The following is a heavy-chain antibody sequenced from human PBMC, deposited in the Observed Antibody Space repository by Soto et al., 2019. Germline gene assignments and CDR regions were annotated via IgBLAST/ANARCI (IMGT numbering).Heavy chain of an antibody. CDR3: GSTYYNPSLKSRVTISVDTSKNQFSLKLSSVTAADTAVYYCASLYCSNGVCQYANQDRPDYGMDV. Sequence: PGGSLRLSCAASGFTFSSYAMSWARQAPGKGLEWVSAISGSGGSTYYADSVKGRFTISRDNSKNTLYLQMNSLGAEDTAVYYSGSTYYNPSLKSRVTISVDTSKNQFSLKLSSVTAADTAVYYCASLYCSNGVCQYANQDRPDYGMDVWGQGTTVTVSS. CDR1: GFTFSSYA. V-gene: IGHV3-23*01. J-gene: IGHJ6*02. D-gene: IGHD2-21*02. CDR2: ISGSGGST.